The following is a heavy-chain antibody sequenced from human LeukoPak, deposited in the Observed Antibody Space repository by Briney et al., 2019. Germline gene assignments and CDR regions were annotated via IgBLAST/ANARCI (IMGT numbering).Heavy chain of an antibody. CDR3: TRVEGGTSFDY. CDR1: GFSFNSYW. V-gene: IGHV3-74*01. D-gene: IGHD2-15*01. J-gene: IGHJ4*02. Sequence: GGSLRLSCSASGFSFNSYWMHWVRQAPGNGLVWVSRINTDGSTTTYAYSVKGRFTISRDTATNTMYLRMNRLRATDTAVYYCTRVEGGTSFDYWGQGALVTVSS. CDR2: INTDGSTT.